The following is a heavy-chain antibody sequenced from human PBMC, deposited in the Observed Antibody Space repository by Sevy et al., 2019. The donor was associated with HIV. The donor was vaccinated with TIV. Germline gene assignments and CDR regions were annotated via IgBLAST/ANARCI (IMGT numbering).Heavy chain of an antibody. CDR1: GFTFGDYC. CDR3: TRWKAAQSIFDY. D-gene: IGHD6-13*01. J-gene: IGHJ4*02. Sequence: GGSLRLSCTASGFTFGDYCMSWVRQAPGKGLEWVAFLKSDVYGGTVDHAASVRGRFVISRHDSKTIGYLQMNDLKTDDTGVYYCTRWKAAQSIFDYWGQGALVTVSS. CDR2: LKSDVYGGTV. V-gene: IGHV3-49*04.